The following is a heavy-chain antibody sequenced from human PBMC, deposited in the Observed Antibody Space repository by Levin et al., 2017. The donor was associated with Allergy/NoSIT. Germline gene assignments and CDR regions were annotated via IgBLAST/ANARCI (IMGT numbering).Heavy chain of an antibody. Sequence: GESLKISCKASGYTFTGYYMHWVRQAPGQGLEWMGRINPNSGGTNYAQKFQGRVTMTRDTSISTAYMELSRLRSDDTAVYYCAREGRAARPSQDFDYWGQGTLVTVSS. D-gene: IGHD6-6*01. J-gene: IGHJ4*02. V-gene: IGHV1-2*06. CDR1: GYTFTGYY. CDR2: INPNSGGT. CDR3: AREGRAARPSQDFDY.